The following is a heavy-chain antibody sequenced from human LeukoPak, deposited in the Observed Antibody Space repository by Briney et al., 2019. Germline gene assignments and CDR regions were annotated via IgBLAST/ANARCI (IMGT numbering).Heavy chain of an antibody. V-gene: IGHV3-30*18. Sequence: GGSLRLSCVVSDFAFTNAWMSWVRQAPGKGLEWVAVISYDGSNKYYADSVKGRFTISRDNSNNTLYLQMNSLRAEDTAVYYCAKDRWGGQRQNYFDYWGQGTLVTVSS. CDR2: ISYDGSNK. J-gene: IGHJ4*02. CDR1: DFAFTNAW. D-gene: IGHD1-26*01. CDR3: AKDRWGGQRQNYFDY.